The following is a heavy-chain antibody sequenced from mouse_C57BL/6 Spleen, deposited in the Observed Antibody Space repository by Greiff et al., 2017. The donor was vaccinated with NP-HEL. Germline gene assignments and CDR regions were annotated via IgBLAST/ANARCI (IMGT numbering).Heavy chain of an antibody. D-gene: IGHD2-4*01. V-gene: IGHV5-12*01. CDR1: GFTFSDYY. Sequence: EVMLVKSGGGLVQPGGSLKLSCAASGFTFSDYYMYWVRQTPEKRLEWVAYISNGGGSTYYPDTVKGRFTISRDNAKNTLYLQMSRLKSEDTAMYYCARQGDYDEYFDVWGTGTTVTVSS. CDR3: ARQGDYDEYFDV. J-gene: IGHJ1*03. CDR2: ISNGGGST.